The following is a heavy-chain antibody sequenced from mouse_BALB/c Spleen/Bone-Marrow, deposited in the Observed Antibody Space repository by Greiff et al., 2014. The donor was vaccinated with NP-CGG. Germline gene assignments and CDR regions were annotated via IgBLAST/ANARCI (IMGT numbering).Heavy chain of an antibody. Sequence: VQLKESGGGLVQPGGSLRLSCATSGFTFTDYYMSWVRQPPGKALEWLGFIRNKANGYTTEYSASVKGRFTISRDNSQGILYLQMNTLRAEDSATYYCARVTTAWFAYWGQGTLVTVSA. J-gene: IGHJ3*01. CDR2: IRNKANGYTT. CDR3: ARVTTAWFAY. D-gene: IGHD1-1*01. V-gene: IGHV7-3*02. CDR1: GFTFTDYY.